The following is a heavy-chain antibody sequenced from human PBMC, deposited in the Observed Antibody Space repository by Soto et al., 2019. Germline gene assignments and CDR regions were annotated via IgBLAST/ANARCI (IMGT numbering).Heavy chain of an antibody. Sequence: GGSLRLSCAASGFTFSSYAMSWVRQAPGKGLEWVSAISGSGGSTYYADSVKGRFTISRDNSKNTLYLQMNSLGAEDTAVYYCAKSHYVDTAMDPSPQTFDYWGQGTLVTVSS. CDR1: GFTFSSYA. V-gene: IGHV3-23*01. CDR3: AKSHYVDTAMDPSPQTFDY. D-gene: IGHD5-18*01. J-gene: IGHJ4*02. CDR2: ISGSGGST.